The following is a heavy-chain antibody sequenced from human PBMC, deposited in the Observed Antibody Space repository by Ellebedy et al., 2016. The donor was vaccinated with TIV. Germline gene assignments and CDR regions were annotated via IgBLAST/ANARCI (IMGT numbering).Heavy chain of an antibody. CDR3: ARGKGLPERGDYMDV. D-gene: IGHD2-15*01. J-gene: IGHJ6*03. CDR2: VNYSGST. V-gene: IGHV4-34*01. CDR1: GGSFSGYY. Sequence: SETLSLXXAVYGGSFSGYYWSWVRQPPGKGLEWIGEVNYSGSTNYNPSLKSRVTISADTSKNQFSLKLRSVIAADAAVYFCARGKGLPERGDYMDVWGKGTTVTVSS.